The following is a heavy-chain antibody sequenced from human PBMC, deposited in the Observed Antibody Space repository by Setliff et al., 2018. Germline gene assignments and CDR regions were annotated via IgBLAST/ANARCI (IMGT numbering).Heavy chain of an antibody. Sequence: PSETLSLTCNVSGGSFSSSDGYWGWIRQPPGKGPEWLGSISYSGRNHYSPSLKSRVTIFADTSKNQFSLLLNSVTAADTAVYYCARQKYWSGYYGEGYYYYMDVWGKGTTVTVSS. CDR1: GGSFSSSDGY. D-gene: IGHD3-3*01. J-gene: IGHJ6*03. CDR2: ISYSGRN. CDR3: ARQKYWSGYYGEGYYYYMDV. V-gene: IGHV4-39*01.